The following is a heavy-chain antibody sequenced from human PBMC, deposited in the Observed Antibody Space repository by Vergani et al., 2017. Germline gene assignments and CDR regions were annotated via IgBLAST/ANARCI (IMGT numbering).Heavy chain of an antibody. CDR1: GGTFSSYA. D-gene: IGHD6-6*01. CDR3: ARGFLGDQLFPTDAFDI. J-gene: IGHJ3*02. V-gene: IGHV1-69*04. Sequence: QVQLVQSGAEVKKPGSSVKVSCKASGGTFSSYAISWVRQAPGQGLEWMGRIIPILGIANYAQKFQGRVTITADKSTSTAYMELSSLRAEDTAVYYCARGFLGDQLFPTDAFDIWGQGTMVTVSS. CDR2: IIPILGIA.